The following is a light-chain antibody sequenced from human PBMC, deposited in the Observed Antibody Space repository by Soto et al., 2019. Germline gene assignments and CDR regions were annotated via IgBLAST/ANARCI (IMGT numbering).Light chain of an antibody. CDR3: QQTYSSPYT. Sequence: DIQMNQSPSSLSASVGDRVTITCRASQSMRNYVSWYQQKPGKAPKFLIYVASTLQIGVPSRFSGSESGTDFTLTISSLQPEEFANYSCQQTYSSPYTFGPGTELQIK. CDR2: VAS. CDR1: QSMRNY. V-gene: IGKV1-39*01. J-gene: IGKJ2*01.